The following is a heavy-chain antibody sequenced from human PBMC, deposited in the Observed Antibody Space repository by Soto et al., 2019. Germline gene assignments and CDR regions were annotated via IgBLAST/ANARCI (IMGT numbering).Heavy chain of an antibody. J-gene: IGHJ4*02. CDR2: IYPGDSDT. D-gene: IGHD3-22*01. V-gene: IGHV5-51*01. CDR3: ATPPQYYYDSSGYYNFDY. Sequence: GESLKISCKGSGYSFTSYWIVWVRQMPGKGLEWMGIIYPGDSDTRYSPSFQGQVTISADKSISTAYLQWSSLKASDTAMYYCATPPQYYYDSSGYYNFDYWGQGTLVTVSS. CDR1: GYSFTSYW.